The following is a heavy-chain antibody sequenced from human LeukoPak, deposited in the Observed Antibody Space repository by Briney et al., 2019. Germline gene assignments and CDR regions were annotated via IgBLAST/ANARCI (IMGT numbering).Heavy chain of an antibody. V-gene: IGHV3-48*04. CDR3: ARGSPSSIAASDYYFDY. CDR2: ITYNSGTI. J-gene: IGHJ4*02. D-gene: IGHD6-13*01. Sequence: PGGSLRLSCAASGFTFRSYAMQWARQAPGKGLEWVSYITYNSGTIFYADSVKGRFTISRDNAKNSLYLQMNSLRAEDTAVYYCARGSPSSIAASDYYFDYWGQGTLVTVSS. CDR1: GFTFRSYA.